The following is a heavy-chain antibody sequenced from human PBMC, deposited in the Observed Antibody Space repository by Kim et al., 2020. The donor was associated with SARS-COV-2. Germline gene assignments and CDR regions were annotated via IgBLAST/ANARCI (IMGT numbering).Heavy chain of an antibody. Sequence: SETLSLTCTVSGGSISSYYWSWIRQPPGKGLEWIGYIYYSGSTNYNPSLKSRVTISVDTSKNQFSLKLSSVTAADTAVYYCARDSRVDTSNWFDPWGQGT. CDR2: IYYSGST. CDR3: ARDSRVDTSNWFDP. V-gene: IGHV4-59*13. CDR1: GGSISSYY. D-gene: IGHD2-15*01. J-gene: IGHJ5*02.